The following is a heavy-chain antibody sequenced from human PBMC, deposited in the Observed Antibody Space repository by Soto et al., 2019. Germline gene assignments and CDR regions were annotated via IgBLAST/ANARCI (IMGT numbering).Heavy chain of an antibody. Sequence: GGSLRLSCAASGFGFNGYDMHWVRTAPGKNLEWFAAISTAGDTYYLSSVQGRFTISRADAKNSLSLQMNSLRVEDRAVSHRSRCGDRFDGMGVWGQGTTVSVCS. J-gene: IGHJ6*02. CDR3: SRCGDRFDGMGV. CDR2: ISTAGDT. CDR1: GFGFNGYD. D-gene: IGHD2-21*01. V-gene: IGHV3-13*01.